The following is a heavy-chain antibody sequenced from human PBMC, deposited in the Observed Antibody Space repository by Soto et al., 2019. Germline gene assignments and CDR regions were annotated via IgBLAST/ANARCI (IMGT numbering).Heavy chain of an antibody. CDR1: GGSISSYY. Sequence: QVQLQESGPGLVKPSETLSLTCTVSGGSISSYYWSWIRQPPGKGLEWIGYIDYSGSTNYNPSLKSRVTISVDTSKTQFSLKLSSVTAADTAVYYCARLGSSSELRGYYYYYYRDVWGKGTTVTVSS. D-gene: IGHD6-6*01. CDR3: ARLGSSSELRGYYYYYYRDV. J-gene: IGHJ6*03. V-gene: IGHV4-59*08. CDR2: IDYSGST.